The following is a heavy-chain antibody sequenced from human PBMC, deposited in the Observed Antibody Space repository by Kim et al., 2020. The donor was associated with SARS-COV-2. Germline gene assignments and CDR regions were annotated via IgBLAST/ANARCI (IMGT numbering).Heavy chain of an antibody. D-gene: IGHD2-2*01. Sequence: SETLSLTCAVYGGSFSGYYWSWIRQPPGKGLEWIGEINHSGSTNYNPSLKSRVTISVDTSKNQFSLKLSSVTAADTAVYYCARNGVVPAATQRRHWFDPWGQGTLVTISS. CDR2: INHSGST. CDR1: GGSFSGYY. V-gene: IGHV4-34*01. J-gene: IGHJ5*02. CDR3: ARNGVVPAATQRRHWFDP.